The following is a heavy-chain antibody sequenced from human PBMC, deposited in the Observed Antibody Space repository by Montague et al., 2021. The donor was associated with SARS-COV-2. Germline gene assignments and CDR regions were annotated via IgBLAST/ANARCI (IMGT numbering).Heavy chain of an antibody. V-gene: IGHV4-61*09. J-gene: IGHJ5*01. CDR1: AAAIRCGSYC. CDR3: IRGLASVDS. Sequence: TLSLTCTVPAAAIRCGSYCGNWKSPPPGYRLEWIAHAYSSGXTXYXPSLKSRVTISLDTSKNQFSMRLSSVTAADTALYYCIRGLASVDSWGQGTLVTVSS. CDR2: AYSSGXT.